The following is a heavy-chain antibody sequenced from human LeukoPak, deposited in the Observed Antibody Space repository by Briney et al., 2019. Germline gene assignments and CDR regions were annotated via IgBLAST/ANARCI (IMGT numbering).Heavy chain of an antibody. V-gene: IGHV3-9*01. CDR1: GFTFSSYG. CDR2: ISWNSGSI. Sequence: GGSLRLSCAASGFTFSSYGMHWVRQAPGKGLEWVSGISWNSGSIGYADSVKGRFTISRDNAKNSLYLQMNSLRAEDTALYYCAKEGRAAAGTDFDYWGQGTLVTVSS. J-gene: IGHJ4*02. CDR3: AKEGRAAAGTDFDY. D-gene: IGHD6-13*01.